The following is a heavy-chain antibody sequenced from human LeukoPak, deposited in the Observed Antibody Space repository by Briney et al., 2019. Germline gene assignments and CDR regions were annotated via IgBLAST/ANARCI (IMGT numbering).Heavy chain of an antibody. V-gene: IGHV6-1*01. Sequence: SQTLSLTCAISGDSVSSGSATWNWIRQSPSRGLEWLGKTYYRSKWYSEYAVSVKSRIIINADTPKNQFSLQLESVTPEDTAVYYCARDEDIAGRTEIAFDIWGQGTMVTVSS. CDR3: ARDEDIAGRTEIAFDI. J-gene: IGHJ3*02. CDR2: TYYRSKWYS. CDR1: GDSVSSGSAT. D-gene: IGHD5-12*01.